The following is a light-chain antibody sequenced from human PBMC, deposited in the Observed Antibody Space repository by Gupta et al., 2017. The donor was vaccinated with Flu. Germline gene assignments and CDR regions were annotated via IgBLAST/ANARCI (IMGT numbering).Light chain of an antibody. V-gene: IGKV1-39*01. CDR2: AAS. CDR3: QQSYSSPSIT. J-gene: IGKJ5*01. Sequence: SFLSASVGDRVTITCRTSQSISSYLNWYQQKPGKAPKLLIYAASSLHSGVPSRFSGSGSGTDFTLTISSLQPEDFATYYCQQSYSSPSITFGQGTRLEIK. CDR1: QSISSY.